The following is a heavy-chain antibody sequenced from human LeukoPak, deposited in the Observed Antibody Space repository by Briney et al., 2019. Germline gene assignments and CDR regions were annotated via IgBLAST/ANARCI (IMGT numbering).Heavy chain of an antibody. Sequence: ASVKVSCKASGYTFTTYTLNWVRQAPGQGLEWMGWINTNTGDPTYAQGFTGRFVFSLDTSVSTAYLQVSSLKAEDTAVYYCARDRRHIYSSGWLVDLWGQGTLVTVSS. V-gene: IGHV7-4-1*02. CDR3: ARDRRHIYSSGWLVDL. CDR2: INTNTGDP. D-gene: IGHD6-19*01. CDR1: GYTFTTYT. J-gene: IGHJ4*02.